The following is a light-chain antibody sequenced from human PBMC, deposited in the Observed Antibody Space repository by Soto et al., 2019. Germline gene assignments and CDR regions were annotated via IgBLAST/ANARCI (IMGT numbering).Light chain of an antibody. CDR3: QQYHFWWT. CDR2: GAS. J-gene: IGKJ1*01. Sequence: EIVMTQSPATLSMSPGERATLSCRASQSVSNNLAWDQQKPGQAPRLLIYGASTRATGIPARFSGSGSETEFTLTISSLQSEDFAVYYCQQYHFWWTFGLGTKVEIK. V-gene: IGKV3-15*01. CDR1: QSVSNN.